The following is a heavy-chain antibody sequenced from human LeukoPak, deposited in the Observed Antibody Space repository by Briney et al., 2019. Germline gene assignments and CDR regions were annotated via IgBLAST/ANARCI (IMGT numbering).Heavy chain of an antibody. CDR2: ISYDGSNK. V-gene: IGHV3-30-3*01. D-gene: IGHD3-16*02. J-gene: IGHJ4*02. CDR1: GFTFSSYA. Sequence: EGSLRLSCAASGFTFSSYAMHWVRQAPGKGLEWVAVISYDGSNKYYADSVKGRFTISRDNSKNTLYLQMNSLRAEDTAVYHCARANQHYDYVWGSYRFGGQGTLVTVSS. CDR3: ARANQHYDYVWGSYRF.